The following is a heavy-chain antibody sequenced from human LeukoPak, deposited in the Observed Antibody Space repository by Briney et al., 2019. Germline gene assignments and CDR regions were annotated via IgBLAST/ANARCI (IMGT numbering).Heavy chain of an antibody. CDR2: INHSGST. J-gene: IGHJ5*02. CDR3: ARGWVVVPGNWFDP. V-gene: IGHV4-34*01. Sequence: SETLSLTCAVYGGSFSGYYWSWIRQPPGKGLEWIGEINHSGSTNYNPSLKSRVTISVDTSKNQFSLKLSSVTAADTAVYYCARGWVVVPGNWFDPWGQGILVTVSS. D-gene: IGHD2-15*01. CDR1: GGSFSGYY.